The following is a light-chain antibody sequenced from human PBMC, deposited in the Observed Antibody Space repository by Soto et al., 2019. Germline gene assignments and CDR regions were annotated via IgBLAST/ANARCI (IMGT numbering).Light chain of an antibody. V-gene: IGLV2-14*01. CDR1: NIHVGGYNY. CDR3: SSYTSSSTLV. CDR2: DVS. Sequence: QSALTQPASVSGSPGQSITISCTGTNIHVGGYNYVSWYQQHPGKAPKLMIYDVSNRPSGVSNRFSGSKSGNTASLTISGLQAEDEADYYCSSYTSSSTLVFGTGTKLTVL. J-gene: IGLJ1*01.